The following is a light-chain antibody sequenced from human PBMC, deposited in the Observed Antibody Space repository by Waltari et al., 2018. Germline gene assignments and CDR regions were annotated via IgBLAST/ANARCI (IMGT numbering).Light chain of an antibody. V-gene: IGLV5-45*03. CDR3: MIWHSSASV. J-gene: IGLJ2*01. Sequence: QAVLTQPSSLSASPRASARPTFPLPLAINVCTHSIYSFQQMPGSPPQYRLRYKSDSDKQQGSGVPSRFSGSKDASANAGILLISGLQSEDEADYYCMIWHSSASVFGGGTKLTVL. CDR2: YKSDSDK. CDR1: LAINVCTHS.